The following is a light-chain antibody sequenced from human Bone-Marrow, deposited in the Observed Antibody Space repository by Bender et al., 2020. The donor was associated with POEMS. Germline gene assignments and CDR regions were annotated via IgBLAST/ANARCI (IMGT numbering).Light chain of an antibody. CDR3: SSYTSTNTVVI. Sequence: QSVLTQPPSASWTPGQSVIISCSGTDSNFGGNNVNWYQHLPGSAPRLVVYSNYQRPSGVPARFSGSKSGTSASLAISDIQYEDEGDYYCSSYTSTNTVVIFGGGTKLTVL. J-gene: IGLJ2*01. CDR2: SNY. CDR1: DSNFGGNN. V-gene: IGLV1-44*01.